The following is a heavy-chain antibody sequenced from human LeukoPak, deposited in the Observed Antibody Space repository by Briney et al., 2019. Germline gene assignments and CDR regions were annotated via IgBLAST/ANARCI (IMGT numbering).Heavy chain of an antibody. CDR2: IIPIFGTA. V-gene: IGHV1-69*05. Sequence: GASVKVSCKASGYTFTSYGISWVRQAPGQGLEWMGGIIPIFGTANYAQKFQGRVTITTDESTSTAYMELSSLRSEDTAVYYCARAGSFDRRYFDYWGQGTLVTVSS. CDR1: GYTFTSYG. CDR3: ARAGSFDRRYFDY. D-gene: IGHD1-14*01. J-gene: IGHJ4*02.